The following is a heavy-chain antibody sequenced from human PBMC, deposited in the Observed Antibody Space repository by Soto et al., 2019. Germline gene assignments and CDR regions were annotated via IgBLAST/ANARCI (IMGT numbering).Heavy chain of an antibody. V-gene: IGHV1-69*01. CDR2: IIPIFGTA. J-gene: IGHJ6*02. CDR1: GGTFSSYA. CDR3: ARDDELWGAVRSYYYGMDV. D-gene: IGHD5-18*01. Sequence: QVQLVQSGAEVKKPGSSVKVSCTASGGTFSSYAISWVRQAPGQGLEWMGGIIPIFGTANYAQKFQGRVTITADESTSTGYMELSSMRSEDTAVYYCARDDELWGAVRSYYYGMDVWGQGTTVTVSS.